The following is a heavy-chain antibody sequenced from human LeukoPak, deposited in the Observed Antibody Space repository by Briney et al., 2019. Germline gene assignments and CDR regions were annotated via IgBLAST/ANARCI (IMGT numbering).Heavy chain of an antibody. CDR1: GGTFISYA. Sequence: SVTVSFKASGGTFISYAISWVRQAPGQGLEWMGRIIPIFGIANYAQKFQGRVTITADKSTSTAYMELSSLRSEDTAVYYCARDPEIYGDYVYFDYWGQGTLVTVSS. D-gene: IGHD4-17*01. CDR3: ARDPEIYGDYVYFDY. CDR2: IIPIFGIA. J-gene: IGHJ4*02. V-gene: IGHV1-69*10.